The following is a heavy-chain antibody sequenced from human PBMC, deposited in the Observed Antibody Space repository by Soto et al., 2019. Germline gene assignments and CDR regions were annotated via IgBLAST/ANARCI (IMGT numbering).Heavy chain of an antibody. V-gene: IGHV3-23*01. J-gene: IGHJ4*02. D-gene: IGHD2-8*01. Sequence: EVQLLESGGGLVQPGGSLRLSCAVSGLTFRNHAMSWVRQAPGKGLEWVSTIAPIGYSTHYAGSVEGRFTISRDDSKSTLDLQMNSLRADDTAVYYCVSWVSPHCDYWGEGTVVSVSS. CDR2: IAPIGYST. CDR1: GLTFRNHA. CDR3: VSWVSPHCDY.